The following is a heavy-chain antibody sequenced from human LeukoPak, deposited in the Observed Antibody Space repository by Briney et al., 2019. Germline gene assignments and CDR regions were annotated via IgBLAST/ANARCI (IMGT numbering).Heavy chain of an antibody. V-gene: IGHV3-20*04. CDR1: GFTFDDYG. J-gene: IGHJ4*02. CDR2: INWNGGST. D-gene: IGHD6-19*01. Sequence: GGSLRLSCAASGFTFDDYGMSWVRQAPGKGLEWVSGINWNGGSTGYADSVKGRFTISRDNAKNSLYLQMNSLRAEDTALYYCARSPPRIAVAAAFWNYWGQGTLVTVSS. CDR3: ARSPPRIAVAAAFWNY.